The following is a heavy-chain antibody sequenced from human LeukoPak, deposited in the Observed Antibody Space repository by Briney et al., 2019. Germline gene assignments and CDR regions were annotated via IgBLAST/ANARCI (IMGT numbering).Heavy chain of an antibody. CDR2: ISSNGGST. D-gene: IGHD5-18*01. CDR1: GLTFSSYA. V-gene: IGHV3-64D*06. Sequence: GGSLRLSCSASGLTFSSYAMHWVRQAPGKGLEYVSAISSNGGSTYYADSVKGRFTISRDNSKNTLYLQMSSLRAEDTAVYYCVKDRQRGYSYGFFDYWGQGTLVTVSS. J-gene: IGHJ4*02. CDR3: VKDRQRGYSYGFFDY.